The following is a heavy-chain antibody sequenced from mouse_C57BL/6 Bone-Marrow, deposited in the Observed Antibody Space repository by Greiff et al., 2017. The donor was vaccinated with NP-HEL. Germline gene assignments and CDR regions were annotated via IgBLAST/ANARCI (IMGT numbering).Heavy chain of an antibody. V-gene: IGHV14-4*01. CDR3: TTLDYDGEGD. CDR1: GFNIKDDY. Sequence: VQLQQSGAELVRPGASVKLSCTASGFNIKDDYMHWVKQRPEQGLEWIGWIDPENGDTEYASKFQGKATITADTSSNTAYLQLSSLTSEDTAVYYCTTLDYDGEGDWGQGTTLTVSS. D-gene: IGHD2-4*01. J-gene: IGHJ2*01. CDR2: IDPENGDT.